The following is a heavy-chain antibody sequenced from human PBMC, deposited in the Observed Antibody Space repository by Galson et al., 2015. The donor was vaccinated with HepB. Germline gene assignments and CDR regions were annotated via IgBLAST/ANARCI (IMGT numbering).Heavy chain of an antibody. D-gene: IGHD3-10*01. CDR1: GFTFSDYY. CDR3: AGDSSGSTDGIGWFDP. CDR2: ISRSGSAI. Sequence: SLRLSCAASGFTFSDYYMNWIRQAPGKGLEWVSYISRSGSAIYYADSVKGRFTVSRDNAKNSLYLQMNSLRDEDTAVYYYAGDSSGSTDGIGWFDPWGQGTLVTVSS. V-gene: IGHV3-11*01. J-gene: IGHJ5*02.